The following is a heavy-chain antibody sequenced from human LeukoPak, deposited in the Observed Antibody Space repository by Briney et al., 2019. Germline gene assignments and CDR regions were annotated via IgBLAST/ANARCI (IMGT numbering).Heavy chain of an antibody. V-gene: IGHV1-46*01. CDR2: INPSGGST. Sequence: ASVKVSCKASGYTFTSYYMHWVRRAPGQGLEWMVIINPSGGSTSYAQKFQGRVTMTRDMSTSTVYMELSSLRSEDTAVYYCARDYSSSSYFDYWGQGTLVTVSS. CDR1: GYTFTSYY. D-gene: IGHD6-6*01. J-gene: IGHJ4*02. CDR3: ARDYSSSSYFDY.